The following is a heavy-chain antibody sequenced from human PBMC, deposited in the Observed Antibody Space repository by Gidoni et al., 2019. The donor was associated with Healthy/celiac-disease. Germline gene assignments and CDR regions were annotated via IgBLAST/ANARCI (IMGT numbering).Heavy chain of an antibody. CDR1: GFTFSSYA. J-gene: IGHJ3*02. CDR3: ANPPSSSSDAFDI. V-gene: IGHV3-23*04. D-gene: IGHD6-13*01. CDR2: ISGSGEST. Sequence: EVQLVESGGGLVKPGGSLSLSCAASGFTFSSYAMSGVPQAPGKGLEWFSAISGSGESTYYADAVKGRFNIFRDNYKNTLYLQMNSLRAEDTAVYYCANPPSSSSDAFDIWGQGTMVTVSS.